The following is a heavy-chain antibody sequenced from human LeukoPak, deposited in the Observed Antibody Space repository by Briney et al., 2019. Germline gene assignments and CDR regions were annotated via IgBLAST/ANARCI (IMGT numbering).Heavy chain of an antibody. D-gene: IGHD1-1*01. V-gene: IGHV3-7*01. CDR2: INQDGSEK. J-gene: IGHJ4*02. Sequence: PGGSLRLSCAASGFTFSAYWMTWVRQAPGKGLEWVANINQDGSEKYYVDSVKGRFTISKDNAKNSLYLQMNSLRAEDTAVYYCVRDFSLTRLERPFDSWGQGALVTVSS. CDR1: GFTFSAYW. CDR3: VRDFSLTRLERPFDS.